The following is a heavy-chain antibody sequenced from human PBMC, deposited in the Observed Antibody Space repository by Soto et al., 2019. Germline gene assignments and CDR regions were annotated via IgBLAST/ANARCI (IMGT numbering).Heavy chain of an antibody. CDR1: GYTFTGFY. V-gene: IGHV1-2*04. J-gene: IGHJ4*02. CDR2: INPKSGDT. CDR3: ASGGSTVTREFDY. D-gene: IGHD4-17*01. Sequence: QVQLVQSGAEVKKPGASVKVSCKALGYTFTGFYMHWVRQAPGQGLEWMGWINPKSGDTEYAQKFQGWVTMPRDTSISTAYMELSRLKSDDTAVYYCASGGSTVTREFDYWGQGTLVSVSS.